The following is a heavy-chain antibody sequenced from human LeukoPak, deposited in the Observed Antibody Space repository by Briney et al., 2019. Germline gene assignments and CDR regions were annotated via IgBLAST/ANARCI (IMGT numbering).Heavy chain of an antibody. CDR2: INHSGST. CDR1: GGSFSGYY. D-gene: IGHD2-2*01. Sequence: PSETLSLTCAVYGGSFSGYYWGWIRQPPGKGLEWIGEINHSGSTNYNPSLKSRVTISVDTSKNQFSLKLSSVTAADTAVYYCARASLILGYCSSTSCYRPIYYYGMDVWGQGTTVTVSS. V-gene: IGHV4-34*01. J-gene: IGHJ6*02. CDR3: ARASLILGYCSSTSCYRPIYYYGMDV.